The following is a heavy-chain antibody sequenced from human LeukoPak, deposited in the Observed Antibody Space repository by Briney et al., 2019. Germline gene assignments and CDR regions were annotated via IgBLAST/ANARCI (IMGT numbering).Heavy chain of an antibody. Sequence: PGGPLRLSCAASGFTFSSYWMSWVRQAPGKGLEWVANIKQDGSEKYYVDSVKGRFTISRDNAKNSLYLQMNCLRAEDTAVYYCARGYSGYDLFDYWGQGTLVTVSS. D-gene: IGHD5-12*01. J-gene: IGHJ4*02. CDR1: GFTFSSYW. CDR3: ARGYSGYDLFDY. V-gene: IGHV3-7*01. CDR2: IKQDGSEK.